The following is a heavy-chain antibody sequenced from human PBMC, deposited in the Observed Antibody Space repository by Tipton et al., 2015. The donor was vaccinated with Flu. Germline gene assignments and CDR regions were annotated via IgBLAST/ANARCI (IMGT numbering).Heavy chain of an antibody. Sequence: LRLSCTVSGGSVNSDNNYWSWIRQPAGKGLEWIGRIHGSGGSNYNPSLRGRVTISADTSKNQFSLNLRSVTAADTAVYYCARLYTTAGWYYGMDVWGQGP. CDR1: GGSVNSDNNY. D-gene: IGHD2-15*01. CDR2: IHGSGGS. CDR3: ARLYTTAGWYYGMDV. V-gene: IGHV4-61*02. J-gene: IGHJ6*02.